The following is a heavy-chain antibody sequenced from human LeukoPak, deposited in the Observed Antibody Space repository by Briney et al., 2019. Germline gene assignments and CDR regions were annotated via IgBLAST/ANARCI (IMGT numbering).Heavy chain of an antibody. D-gene: IGHD7-27*01. CDR1: GGSISSGSYY. Sequence: PSQTLSLTCTVSGGSISSGSYYWSWIRQPAGKGLEWIGRIYTSGSTNYNPSLKSRVTISVDTSKNQFSLKLSSVTAADTAVYYCARQRSGDLQRGFDYWGQGTLVTVSS. J-gene: IGHJ4*02. V-gene: IGHV4-61*02. CDR3: ARQRSGDLQRGFDY. CDR2: IYTSGST.